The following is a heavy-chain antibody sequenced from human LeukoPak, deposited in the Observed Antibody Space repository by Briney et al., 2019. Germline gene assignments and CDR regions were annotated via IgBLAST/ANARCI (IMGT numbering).Heavy chain of an antibody. CDR2: TYYKSKWYN. CDR1: GDSVSSNSAA. D-gene: IGHD6-19*01. Sequence: SQTLSLTCAISGDSVSSNSAAWNWSTQSPSRGLEWLGRTYYKSKWYNDYAVSVKSRITINPDTSKNQLSLQLNSVTPEDTAVYYCAYASAVAGTFFDCWGQGTLVTVSS. V-gene: IGHV6-1*01. CDR3: AYASAVAGTFFDC. J-gene: IGHJ4*02.